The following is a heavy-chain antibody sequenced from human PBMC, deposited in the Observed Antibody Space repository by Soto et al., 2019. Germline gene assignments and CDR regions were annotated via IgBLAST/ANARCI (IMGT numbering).Heavy chain of an antibody. CDR3: ARPGYCSSISCYGPFDGIHV. Sequence: GESLKSSCKGSGYSFTKYWIGWVRQMPVKGLEWMGIIYSGDSDTRYSPSFQGQVTMSVDKSINTVYLEWNSLKASDTAMYFCARPGYCSSISCYGPFDGIHVWGQGTMVTVSS. CDR1: GYSFTKYW. CDR2: IYSGDSDT. J-gene: IGHJ3*01. V-gene: IGHV5-51*01. D-gene: IGHD2-2*01.